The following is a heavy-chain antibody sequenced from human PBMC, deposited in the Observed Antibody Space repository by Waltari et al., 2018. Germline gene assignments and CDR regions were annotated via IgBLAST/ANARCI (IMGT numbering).Heavy chain of an antibody. D-gene: IGHD6-19*01. CDR2: MYSSSTT. V-gene: IGHV3-53*02. J-gene: IGHJ4*02. CDR1: GFIVSSNY. Sequence: EVQLVETGGTLIQPGGSLRLSCAASGFIVSSNYMSWVRQAPGKGLEWVSVMYSSSTTYYADSVKGRFTISRDNSKNTLYLEMNSLRAEDTAVYYCARGSSFSGYFDLWGQGTPVTVSS. CDR3: ARGSSFSGYFDL.